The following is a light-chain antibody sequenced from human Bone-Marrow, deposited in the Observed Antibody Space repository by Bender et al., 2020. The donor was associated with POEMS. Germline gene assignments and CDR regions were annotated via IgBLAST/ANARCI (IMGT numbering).Light chain of an antibody. CDR2: GVT. CDR3: CSYVGSSTFYV. Sequence: QYALTQPASVSGSPGQSVTISCTGTRTDPGGFDHVSWYQQHPGKGPKVLIYGVTNRPSGVSSRFSGSKFGDAAFLTISGLQAEDEADYYCCSYVGSSTFYVFGSGTKVTVL. V-gene: IGLV2-14*03. J-gene: IGLJ1*01. CDR1: RTDPGGFDH.